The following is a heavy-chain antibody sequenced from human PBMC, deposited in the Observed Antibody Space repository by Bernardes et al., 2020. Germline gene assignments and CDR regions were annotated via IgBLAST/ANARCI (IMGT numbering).Heavy chain of an antibody. CDR3: ATLYCSSTSSYYYYYGMDV. D-gene: IGHD2-2*01. V-gene: IGHV4-34*01. CDR2: INHSGST. Sequence: SEPLSLTCAVYGGSFSGYYWSWIRQPPGKGLEWIGEINHSGSTNYNPSLKSRVTISVDTSKNQFSLKLSSVTAADTAVYYCATLYCSSTSSYYYYYGMDVWGHGTTVTVSS. CDR1: GGSFSGYY. J-gene: IGHJ6*02.